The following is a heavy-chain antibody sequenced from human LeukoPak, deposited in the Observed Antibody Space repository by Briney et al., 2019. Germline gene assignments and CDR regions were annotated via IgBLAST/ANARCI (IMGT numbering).Heavy chain of an antibody. CDR1: GYTFTAYY. CDR2: INPNTGGT. Sequence: ASVKVSCKASGYTFTAYYIHWVRQAPGQGLELMGWINPNTGGTNSAQKFQGRVTMTRDTSISTAYMELNRLRSDDTAVYYCARAHCSSTSCYFAPDYWGQGTLVTVSS. CDR3: ARAHCSSTSCYFAPDY. D-gene: IGHD2-2*01. V-gene: IGHV1-2*02. J-gene: IGHJ4*02.